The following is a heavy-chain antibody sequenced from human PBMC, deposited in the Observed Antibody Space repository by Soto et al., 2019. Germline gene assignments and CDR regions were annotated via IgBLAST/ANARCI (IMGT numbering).Heavy chain of an antibody. CDR1: QFSFSSSW. V-gene: IGHV3-74*01. Sequence: PGGSLRLPCAAAQFSFSSSWMPWVRQVPGKGPAWVSRINHDGSKTEYADSVKGRFTISRDNTNSTLYLQMNSLRVEDTAMYYCVRAPWGFSGTWYDYWGQGTLGTVSS. CDR3: VRAPWGFSGTWYDY. D-gene: IGHD6-13*01. J-gene: IGHJ4*02. CDR2: INHDGSKT.